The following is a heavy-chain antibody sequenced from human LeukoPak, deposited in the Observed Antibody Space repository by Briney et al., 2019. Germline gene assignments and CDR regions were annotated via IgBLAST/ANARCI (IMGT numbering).Heavy chain of an antibody. CDR1: GFTFSSYS. V-gene: IGHV3-21*01. CDR3: AKEWSGGSGWSIWPETNYDAFDI. CDR2: ISSSSSYI. Sequence: PGGSLRLSCAASGFTFSSYSMNWVRQAPGKGLEWVSSISSSSSYIYYADSVKGRFTISRDNSKNTLYLQMNSLRAEDTAVYYCAKEWSGGSGWSIWPETNYDAFDIWGQGTMVTVSS. J-gene: IGHJ3*02. D-gene: IGHD6-19*01.